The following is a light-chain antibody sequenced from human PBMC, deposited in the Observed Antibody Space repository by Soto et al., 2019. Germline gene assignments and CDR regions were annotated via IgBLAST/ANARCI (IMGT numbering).Light chain of an antibody. J-gene: IGKJ2*01. CDR1: QSISSY. CDR2: AAS. CDR3: QQSYSTPPYT. Sequence: DIQMTQSPSSLSASVGDRVTITCRASQSISSYLNGYQQKPGKAPKLLIYAASSLQSVVPSRFSGSGSGTDFTLTISSLQPEDFATYYCQQSYSTPPYTFGQGTKLEIK. V-gene: IGKV1-39*01.